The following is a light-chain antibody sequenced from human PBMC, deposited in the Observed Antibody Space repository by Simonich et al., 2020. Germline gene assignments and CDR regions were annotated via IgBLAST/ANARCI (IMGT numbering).Light chain of an antibody. V-gene: IGLV2-8*01. Sequence: QSALTQPPSASGSPGQPVTISCTGTSSDVGGYTYVSWYQQHPGKAPKLMIYEVSKRPSGGPDRFSGSKSGNTASLTVSGLQAEDEADYYCSSYAGSNNLVFGGGTKLTVL. CDR3: SSYAGSNNLV. J-gene: IGLJ2*01. CDR2: EVS. CDR1: SSDVGGYTY.